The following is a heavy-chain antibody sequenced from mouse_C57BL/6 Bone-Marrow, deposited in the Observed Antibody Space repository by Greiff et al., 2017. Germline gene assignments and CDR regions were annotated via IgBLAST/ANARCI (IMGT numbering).Heavy chain of an antibody. V-gene: IGHV5-9-1*02. CDR2: ISSGGDYI. J-gene: IGHJ1*03. Sequence: EVKLQESGEGLVKPGGSLKLSCAASGFTFSSYAMSWVRQTPEKRLEWVAYISSGGDYIYYADTVKGRFTISRDNARNTLYLQMSSLKSEDTAMDYCTRGGDLGYFDVWGTGTTVTVSS. D-gene: IGHD2-13*01. CDR1: GFTFSSYA. CDR3: TRGGDLGYFDV.